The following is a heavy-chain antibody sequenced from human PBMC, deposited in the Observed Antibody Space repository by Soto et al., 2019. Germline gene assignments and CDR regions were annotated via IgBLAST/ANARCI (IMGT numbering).Heavy chain of an antibody. J-gene: IGHJ1*01. Sequence: PGGSLRLSCSASGFTFSSYAMHWVRQAPGKGLEYVSSISSNGGSTYYADSVKGRFTTSRDNSKNTLYLQMSSLRAEDTAVYYCVKDPEARQWLAATYFHLWGQGTLVPVSS. CDR3: VKDPEARQWLAATYFHL. CDR1: GFTFSSYA. D-gene: IGHD6-19*01. CDR2: ISSNGGST. V-gene: IGHV3-64D*06.